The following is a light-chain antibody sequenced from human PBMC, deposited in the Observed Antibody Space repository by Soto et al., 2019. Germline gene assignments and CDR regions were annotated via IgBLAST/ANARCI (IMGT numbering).Light chain of an antibody. CDR2: RNK. V-gene: IGLV1-47*01. J-gene: IGLJ2*01. CDR1: SSNIGAGYD. Sequence: QSVLTQPPSVSGAPGQRVTISCTGSSSNIGAGYDVHWYQHVPGTAPKLLIYRNKERPSGVPDRFSGSKSGSSASLAISGLRSEDEADYYCAAWDDSLIGPGLGGGTKLTVL. CDR3: AAWDDSLIGPG.